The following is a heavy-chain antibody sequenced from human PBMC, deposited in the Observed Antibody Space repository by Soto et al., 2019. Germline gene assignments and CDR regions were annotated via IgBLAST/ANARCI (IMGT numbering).Heavy chain of an antibody. Sequence: PGGSLRLSCAASGFTFSSYAMSWVRQAPGKGLEWVSAISGSGGSTYYADSVKGRFTISRDNSKNTLYLQMNSLRAEDTAVYYCAKEDPYCTNGVCYPRGYFDYWGQGTLVTVSS. V-gene: IGHV3-23*01. D-gene: IGHD2-8*01. CDR2: ISGSGGST. CDR3: AKEDPYCTNGVCYPRGYFDY. J-gene: IGHJ4*02. CDR1: GFTFSSYA.